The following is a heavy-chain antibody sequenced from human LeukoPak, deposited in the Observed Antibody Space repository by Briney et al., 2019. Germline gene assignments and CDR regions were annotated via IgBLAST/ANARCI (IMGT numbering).Heavy chain of an antibody. CDR3: AHRILITVVRGALIMDAFDI. V-gene: IGHV2-5*02. Sequence: SGPTLVNPTQTLTLTCTFSGFSLSTSGVAVGWIRQPPGKALEWLALLYWDDSKRYSPSLNNRLTITKDTSKNQVVITLTNMDPVDTATYYCAHRILITVVRGALIMDAFDIWGQGTMVTVSS. CDR2: LYWDDSK. D-gene: IGHD3-10*01. CDR1: GFSLSTSGVA. J-gene: IGHJ3*02.